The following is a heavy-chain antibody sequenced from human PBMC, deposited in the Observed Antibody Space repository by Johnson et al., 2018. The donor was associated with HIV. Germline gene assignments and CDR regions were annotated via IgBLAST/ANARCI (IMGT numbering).Heavy chain of an antibody. J-gene: IGHJ3*02. CDR2: INWNGGST. Sequence: VQLVESGGGVVQPGTSLRLSCAASGFTFSTYDMHWVRQAPGKGLEWVAGINWNGGSTGYADAVKGRVTISRDHAKNSLYLQMNSLRAEDTALYYCARGAPWSGSDAFDIWGQGTMVTVSS. D-gene: IGHD3-3*01. CDR3: ARGAPWSGSDAFDI. V-gene: IGHV3-20*04. CDR1: GFTFSTYD.